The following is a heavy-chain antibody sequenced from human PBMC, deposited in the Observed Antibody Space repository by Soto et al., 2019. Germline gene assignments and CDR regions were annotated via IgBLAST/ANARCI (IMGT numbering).Heavy chain of an antibody. CDR3: AKDKTGYSSGRFDY. V-gene: IGHV3-9*01. Sequence: EVQLMESGGGLVQPGRSLRLSCAASGFTFDDYAMHWVRQAPGKGLEWVSGISWNSGSIGYADSVKGRFTISRDNAKNSLYLQMNSLRAEDTALYYCAKDKTGYSSGRFDYWGQGTLVTVSS. CDR1: GFTFDDYA. CDR2: ISWNSGSI. D-gene: IGHD6-19*01. J-gene: IGHJ4*02.